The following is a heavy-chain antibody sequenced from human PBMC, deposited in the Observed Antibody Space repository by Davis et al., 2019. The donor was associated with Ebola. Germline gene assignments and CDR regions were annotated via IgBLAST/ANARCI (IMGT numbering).Heavy chain of an antibody. J-gene: IGHJ3*02. Sequence: PGGSLRLSCAASGFTFSSYWMSWVRQAPGKGLEWVANIKQDGSEKYYVDSVKGRFTISRDNAKNSLYLQMNSLRAEDTAVYYCARDFGDCSGGSCPLLFGAFDIWGQGTMVTVSS. CDR3: ARDFGDCSGGSCPLLFGAFDI. D-gene: IGHD2-15*01. CDR1: GFTFSSYW. V-gene: IGHV3-7*01. CDR2: IKQDGSEK.